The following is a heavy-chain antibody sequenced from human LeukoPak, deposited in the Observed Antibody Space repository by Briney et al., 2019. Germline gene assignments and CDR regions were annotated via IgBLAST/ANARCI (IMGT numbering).Heavy chain of an antibody. CDR2: IIPIFGTA. D-gene: IGHD1-26*01. Sequence: PEASVKVSCKASGGTFSSYAISWVRQAPGQGLEWMGGIIPIFGTANYAQKFQGRVTITADKSTSTAYMELSSLRSEDTAVYYCARGMVGATTRFDYWGQGTLVTVSS. V-gene: IGHV1-69*06. J-gene: IGHJ4*02. CDR3: ARGMVGATTRFDY. CDR1: GGTFSSYA.